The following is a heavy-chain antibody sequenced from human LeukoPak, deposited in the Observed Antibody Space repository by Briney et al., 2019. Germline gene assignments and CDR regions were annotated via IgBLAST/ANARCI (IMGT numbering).Heavy chain of an antibody. V-gene: IGHV4-34*01. CDR3: ARGQGTVTTH. Sequence: PSETLSLTCAVSGGSFSGYYWTWIRQPPGKGLEWIGEINHSGNANYNPSLKSRVTISLDMSENHFSLKLTSVTAADTAVYYCARGQGTVTTHWSQGTLVTVSS. D-gene: IGHD4-17*01. CDR1: GGSFSGYY. J-gene: IGHJ4*02. CDR2: INHSGNA.